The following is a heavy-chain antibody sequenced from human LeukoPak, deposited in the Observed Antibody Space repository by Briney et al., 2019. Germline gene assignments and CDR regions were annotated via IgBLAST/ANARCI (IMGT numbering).Heavy chain of an antibody. CDR3: AKEVRLGELSL. CDR2: IYSGGST. D-gene: IGHD3-16*02. V-gene: IGHV3-53*01. J-gene: IGHJ4*02. Sequence: PGGSLRLFCAASGFTVSSNYMSWVRQAPGKGLEWGSVIYSGGSTYYADSVKGRFTITRDNSKNTLYLQMNSLRAEDTAVYYCAKEVRLGELSLWGQGTLVTVSS. CDR1: GFTVSSNY.